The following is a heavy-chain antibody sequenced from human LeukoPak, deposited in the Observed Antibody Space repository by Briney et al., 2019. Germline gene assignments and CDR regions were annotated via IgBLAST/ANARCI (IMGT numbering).Heavy chain of an antibody. J-gene: IGHJ4*02. CDR2: IYYSGSN. V-gene: IGHV4-59*01. Sequence: PSETLSLTCTVSGGSISSYYWSWIRQPPGKGLEWIGYIYYSGSNNHNPSLKSRVTITVDTSKNQFPLKLSSVTAADTAVYYCARDRWGGSDWGQGTLVTVSS. CDR1: GGSISSYY. D-gene: IGHD3-10*01. CDR3: ARDRWGGSD.